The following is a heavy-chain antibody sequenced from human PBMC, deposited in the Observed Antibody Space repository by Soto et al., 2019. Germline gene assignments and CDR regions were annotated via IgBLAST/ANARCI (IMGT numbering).Heavy chain of an antibody. Sequence: QVQLVQSGAEVKKPGSSVKVSCKASGGTFSSYAISWVRQAPGQGLEWMGGIIPIFGTANYAQKFQGRVTITADESTSKAYMELSSLRSEDTAVYYCARDRWPTVVTPIGGPFDYWGQGTLVTVSS. CDR3: ARDRWPTVVTPIGGPFDY. CDR1: GGTFSSYA. CDR2: IIPIFGTA. J-gene: IGHJ4*02. V-gene: IGHV1-69*01. D-gene: IGHD2-15*01.